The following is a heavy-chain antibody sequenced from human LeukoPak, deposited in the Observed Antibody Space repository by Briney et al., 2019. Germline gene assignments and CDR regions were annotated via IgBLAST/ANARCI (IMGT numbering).Heavy chain of an antibody. CDR2: IYYSGST. D-gene: IGHD6-13*01. Sequence: SETPSLTCTVSGGSISSYYWSWIRQPPARGLEWIGYIYYSGSTNYNPSLKSRVTISVDTSKNQFSLKLSSVTAADTAVYYCAREEAAAGGNWFDPWGQGTLVTVSS. V-gene: IGHV4-59*01. CDR1: GGSISSYY. CDR3: AREEAAAGGNWFDP. J-gene: IGHJ5*02.